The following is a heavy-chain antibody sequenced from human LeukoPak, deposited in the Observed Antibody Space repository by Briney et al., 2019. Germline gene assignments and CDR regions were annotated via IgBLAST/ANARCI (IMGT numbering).Heavy chain of an antibody. CDR2: ISAYNGNT. J-gene: IGHJ4*02. V-gene: IGHV1-18*01. Sequence: ASVKVSCKASGYTLTSYHISWVRQAPGQGLEWMGWISAYNGNTDYAQKVKGRVTMTTDTSTSTAYMELRSLKSDDTAVYYCARASYCSGGSCYSDYWGQGTLVTVSS. CDR3: ARASYCSGGSCYSDY. CDR1: GYTLTSYH. D-gene: IGHD2-15*01.